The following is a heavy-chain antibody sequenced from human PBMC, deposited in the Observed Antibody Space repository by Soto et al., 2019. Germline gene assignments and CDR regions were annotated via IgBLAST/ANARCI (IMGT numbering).Heavy chain of an antibody. V-gene: IGHV4-59*01. Sequence: SETLSLTCTVSGGSISSYYWSWIRQPPGKGLEWIGYIYYSGSTNYNPSLKSRVTISVDTSKNQFSLKLSSVTAADTAVYYCARARQGYSSLSFYYYMDVWGKGTTVTVSS. J-gene: IGHJ6*03. D-gene: IGHD6-13*01. CDR3: ARARQGYSSLSFYYYMDV. CDR2: IYYSGST. CDR1: GGSISSYY.